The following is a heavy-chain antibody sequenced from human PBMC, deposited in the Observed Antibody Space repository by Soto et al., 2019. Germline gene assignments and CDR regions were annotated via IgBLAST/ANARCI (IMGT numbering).Heavy chain of an antibody. CDR3: ARDHVVVVPAASSAFVTTGAFDI. CDR2: IYYSGST. D-gene: IGHD2-2*01. J-gene: IGHJ3*02. Sequence: PSETLSLTCTVSGGSISSGGYYWSWIRQHPGKGLEWIGYIYYSGSTYYNPSLKSRVTISVDTSKNQFSLKLSSVTAADTAVYYCARDHVVVVPAASSAFVTTGAFDIWGQGTMVTVSS. CDR1: GGSISSGGYY. V-gene: IGHV4-31*03.